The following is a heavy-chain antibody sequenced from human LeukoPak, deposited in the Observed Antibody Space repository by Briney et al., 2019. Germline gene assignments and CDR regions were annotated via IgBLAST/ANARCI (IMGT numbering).Heavy chain of an antibody. D-gene: IGHD6-13*01. CDR2: IKQDGNEK. CDR3: ARDPLSSSSFDL. Sequence: GGSLRLSCAASGFTFSNDWMSWVRQAPGKGLEWVANIKQDGNEKYYVDSVKGRFTISRDNAKNSLYLQMNSLRAEDTAVYYCARDPLSSSSFDLWGQGTLVTVSS. J-gene: IGHJ4*02. CDR1: GFTFSNDW. V-gene: IGHV3-7*01.